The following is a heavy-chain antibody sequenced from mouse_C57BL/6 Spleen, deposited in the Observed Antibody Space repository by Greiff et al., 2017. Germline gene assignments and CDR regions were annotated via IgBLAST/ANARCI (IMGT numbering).Heavy chain of an antibody. Sequence: DVKLVESEGGLVQPGSSMKLSCTASGFTFSDYYMAWVRQVPEKGLEWVANINYDGSSTYYLDSLKSRFIISRDNAKNILYLQMSSLKSEDTATYYCARDQGLGDWYFDVWGTGTTVTVSS. D-gene: IGHD3-1*01. J-gene: IGHJ1*03. CDR1: GFTFSDYY. CDR2: INYDGSST. CDR3: ARDQGLGDWYFDV. V-gene: IGHV5-16*01.